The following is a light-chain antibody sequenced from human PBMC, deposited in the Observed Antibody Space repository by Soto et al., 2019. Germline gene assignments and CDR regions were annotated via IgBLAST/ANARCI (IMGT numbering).Light chain of an antibody. CDR1: QSVNSNF. CDR3: QQYGRSPLLYT. J-gene: IGKJ2*01. CDR2: GSS. V-gene: IGKV3-20*01. Sequence: EIVLTQSPGTLSLSPGERATLSCRTSQSVNSNFLAWYQQKPGQAPRLLVYGSSIRAAGVPDRFSGSGSGTDFTLTISRLEPEDFAVYYCQQYGRSPLLYTFGQGTKLGVK.